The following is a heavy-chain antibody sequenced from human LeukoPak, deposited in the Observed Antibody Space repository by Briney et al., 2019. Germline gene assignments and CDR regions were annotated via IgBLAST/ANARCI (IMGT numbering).Heavy chain of an antibody. J-gene: IGHJ4*02. V-gene: IGHV4-34*01. CDR2: INHSGST. CDR1: GGSFSGYY. Sequence: SETLSLTXAVYGGSFSGYYWSWIRQPPGKGLEWIGEINHSGSTNYNPSLKSRVTISVDTSKNQFSLKLSSVTAADTAVYYCARGDLSVDTAFDYWGQGTLVTVSS. D-gene: IGHD5-18*01. CDR3: ARGDLSVDTAFDY.